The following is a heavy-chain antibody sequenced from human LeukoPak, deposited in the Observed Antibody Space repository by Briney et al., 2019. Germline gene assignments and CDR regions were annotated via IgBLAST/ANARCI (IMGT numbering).Heavy chain of an antibody. V-gene: IGHV3-23*01. D-gene: IGHD2-15*01. Sequence: GGSLRLSCAASGFTFSSHVVSWVRQAPGKGLEWISGISASGGTTYYADSVKGRFTISRDNSKNTLYLQMNSLRAEDTAVYYCAKSRGSGTGSYFDYWGQGTLVTVSS. CDR1: GFTFSSHV. J-gene: IGHJ4*02. CDR3: AKSRGSGTGSYFDY. CDR2: ISASGGTT.